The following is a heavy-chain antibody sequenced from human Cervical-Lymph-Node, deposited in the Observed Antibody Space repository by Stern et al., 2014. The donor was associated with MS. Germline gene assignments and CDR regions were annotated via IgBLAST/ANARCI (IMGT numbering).Heavy chain of an antibody. CDR3: AREEYSSSSFDY. CDR1: GFTFSSYG. Sequence: VHLVESGGGVVQPGRSLRLSCAASGFTFSSYGMHWVRQAPGKGLEWVAVIWYDGSNKYYADSVKGRFTISRDNSKNTLYLQMNSLRAEDTAVYYCAREEYSSSSFDYWGQGTLVTVSS. V-gene: IGHV3-33*01. CDR2: IWYDGSNK. D-gene: IGHD6-6*01. J-gene: IGHJ4*02.